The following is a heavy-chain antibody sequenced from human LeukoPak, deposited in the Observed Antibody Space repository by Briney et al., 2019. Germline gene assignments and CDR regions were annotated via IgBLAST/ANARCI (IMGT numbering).Heavy chain of an antibody. CDR2: IRYDGSNK. CDR1: GFTFSSYG. CDR3: ARAYNWNYGLDY. D-gene: IGHD1-7*01. J-gene: IGHJ4*02. V-gene: IGHV3-30*02. Sequence: GGSLRLSCAASGFTFSSYGMHWVRQAPGKGLEWVAFIRYDGSNKYYADSVKGRFTISRDNSRNTLYLQMNSLRAEDTAVYYCARAYNWNYGLDYWGQGTLVTVSS.